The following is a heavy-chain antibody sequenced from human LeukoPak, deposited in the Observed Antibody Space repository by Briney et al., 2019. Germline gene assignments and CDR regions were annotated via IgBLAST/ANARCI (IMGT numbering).Heavy chain of an antibody. CDR3: TTRSSI. D-gene: IGHD6-13*01. CDR2: IHSTTDGATI. J-gene: IGHJ1*01. V-gene: IGHV3-15*01. Sequence: GGSLRLSCAASGFTFSSYAMSWVRQTPGKELEWVGRIHSTTDGATIDYAAPVKGRFIISRDDSKNTLYLQMNSLQIEDTGMYYCTTRSSIWGHGTLVTVSS. CDR1: GFTFSSYA.